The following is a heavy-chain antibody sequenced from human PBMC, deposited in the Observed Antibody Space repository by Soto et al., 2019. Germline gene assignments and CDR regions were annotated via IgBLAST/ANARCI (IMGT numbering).Heavy chain of an antibody. CDR1: GFDFTNSL. Sequence: GGSLRLSCAASGFDFTNSLMHWVRQAPGMGLVWVSHVNSDGSITTYADSVRGRFTISRDNAKNTVYLQMNSLRVEDTAVYYCTRDQRYSSAVWGQGALVTVSS. CDR3: TRDQRYSSAV. D-gene: IGHD5-12*01. V-gene: IGHV3-74*01. CDR2: VNSDGSIT. J-gene: IGHJ4*02.